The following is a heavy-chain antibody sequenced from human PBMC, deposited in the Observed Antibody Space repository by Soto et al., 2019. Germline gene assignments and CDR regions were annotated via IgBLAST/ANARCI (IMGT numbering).Heavy chain of an antibody. Sequence: QVQLVESGGGVVQPGTSLRLSCAASGFTFSSYAMHWVRQAPGKGLEWVAVVSYDGSHEFYADFVEGRFTIARDNSKDPLYMQMNSLRAEDTAVYYCAKDVNDPQNYGDYNFHYWGQGTLVTVSS. J-gene: IGHJ4*02. V-gene: IGHV3-30*18. CDR2: VSYDGSHE. CDR1: GFTFSSYA. D-gene: IGHD4-17*01. CDR3: AKDVNDPQNYGDYNFHY.